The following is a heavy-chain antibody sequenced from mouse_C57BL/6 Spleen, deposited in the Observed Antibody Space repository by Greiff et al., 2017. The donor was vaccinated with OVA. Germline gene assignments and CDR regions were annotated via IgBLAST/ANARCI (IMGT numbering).Heavy chain of an antibody. J-gene: IGHJ2*01. V-gene: IGHV1-52*01. Sequence: VQLQQPGAELVRPGSSVKLSCKASGYTFTSYWMHWVKQRPIQGLEWIGNIDPSDSETHYNQKFKDKATLTVDKSSSTAYMQLSSLTSEDSAVYYCASATVKGDYFDYWGQGTTLTVSS. CDR2: IDPSDSET. CDR1: GYTFTSYW. D-gene: IGHD1-1*01. CDR3: ASATVKGDYFDY.